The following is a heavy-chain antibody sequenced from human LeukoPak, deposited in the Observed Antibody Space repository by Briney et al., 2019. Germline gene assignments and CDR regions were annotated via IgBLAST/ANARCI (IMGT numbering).Heavy chain of an antibody. CDR2: ISWDGGST. V-gene: IGHV3-43D*03. Sequence: GGSLRLSCAASGFTFDDYAMHWVRQAPGKGLEWVSLISWDGGSTYYADSVKGRFTISRDNSKNSLYLQMNSLRAEDTALYYCAKEHGVAAAGTNGMDVWGQGTTVTVSS. J-gene: IGHJ6*02. CDR3: AKEHGVAAAGTNGMDV. CDR1: GFTFDDYA. D-gene: IGHD6-13*01.